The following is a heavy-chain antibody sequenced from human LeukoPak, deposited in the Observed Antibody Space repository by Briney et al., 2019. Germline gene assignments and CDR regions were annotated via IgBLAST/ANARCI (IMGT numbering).Heavy chain of an antibody. J-gene: IGHJ4*02. V-gene: IGHV1-69*13. CDR2: IIPISGTT. CDR1: GGTFTSYA. CDR3: ASSVDAGSFDY. D-gene: IGHD6-13*01. Sequence: SVKVSCKTSGGTFTSYAITWVRQAPGQGLEWMGKIIPISGTTNYAQKFQGRVTFTADESTSTAYMELSSLRSDDTAVYYCASSVDAGSFDYWGQGTLVTVSS.